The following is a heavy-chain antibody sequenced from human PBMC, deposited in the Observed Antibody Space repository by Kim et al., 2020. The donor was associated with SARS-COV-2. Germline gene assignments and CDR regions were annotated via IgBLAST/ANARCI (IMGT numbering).Heavy chain of an antibody. J-gene: IGHJ4*02. V-gene: IGHV1-69*01. Sequence: QKFQGRVTITADESTSTAYMELSSLRSEDTAVYYCARWGDYYGSGSYLDYWGQGTLVTVSS. D-gene: IGHD3-10*01. CDR3: ARWGDYYGSGSYLDY.